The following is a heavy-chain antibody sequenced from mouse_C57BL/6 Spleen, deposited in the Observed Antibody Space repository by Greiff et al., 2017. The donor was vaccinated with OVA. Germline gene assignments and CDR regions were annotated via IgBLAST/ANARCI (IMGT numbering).Heavy chain of an antibody. Sequence: QVQLQQPGAELVRPGSSVKLSCKASGYTFTSYWMDWVKQRPGQGLEWIGNIYPSDSETHYNQKFKDKATLTVDKSSSTAYMQLSSLTSEDSAVYYCARVVDSSGSAWFAYWGQGTLVTVSA. V-gene: IGHV1-61*01. CDR2: IYPSDSET. D-gene: IGHD3-2*02. CDR3: ARVVDSSGSAWFAY. J-gene: IGHJ3*01. CDR1: GYTFTSYW.